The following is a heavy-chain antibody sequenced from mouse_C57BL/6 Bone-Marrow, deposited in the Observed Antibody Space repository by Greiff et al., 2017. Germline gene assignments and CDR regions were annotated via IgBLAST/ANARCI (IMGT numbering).Heavy chain of an antibody. Sequence: VHLVESGAELARPGASVKMSCKASGYTFTSYTMHWVKQRPGQGLEWIGYINPSSGNTKYNQKFKDKATLTADKSSSTAYMQLSSLTSGDSAVYYCARGGSLFAYGGQGTLVTVSA. J-gene: IGHJ3*01. CDR2: INPSSGNT. CDR1: GYTFTSYT. V-gene: IGHV1-4*01. CDR3: ARGGSLFAY.